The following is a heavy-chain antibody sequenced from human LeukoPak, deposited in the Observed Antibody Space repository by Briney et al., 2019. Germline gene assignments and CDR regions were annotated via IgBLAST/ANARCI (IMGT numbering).Heavy chain of an antibody. D-gene: IGHD6-13*01. CDR1: GFTFSSYW. Sequence: GGSLRLSCAASGFTFSSYWMSWVRQAPGKGLEWVADIKQDGSEKYYVDSVKRGFTISRDNAKNSLYLQMNSLRAEDTAVYYCARIGSSSWYYFDYWGQGTLVTVSS. CDR2: IKQDGSEK. J-gene: IGHJ4*02. CDR3: ARIGSSSWYYFDY. V-gene: IGHV3-7*01.